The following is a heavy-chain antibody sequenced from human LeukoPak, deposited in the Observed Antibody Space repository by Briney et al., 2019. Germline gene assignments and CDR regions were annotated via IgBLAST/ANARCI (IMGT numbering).Heavy chain of an antibody. CDR2: IIPISSST. D-gene: IGHD1-26*01. J-gene: IGHJ5*02. V-gene: IGHV1-69*13. CDR3: SSTLPLGGHCFDP. CDR1: GGTFTRYA. Sequence: GSSVKVSCKTSGGTFTRYAISWVRQAAGQGVEGMVIIIPISSSTTYTQTFQPPVTFTSPESTTTASIDLPSLRPEYTALSYCSSTLPLGGHCFDPWGQGTLVTVSS.